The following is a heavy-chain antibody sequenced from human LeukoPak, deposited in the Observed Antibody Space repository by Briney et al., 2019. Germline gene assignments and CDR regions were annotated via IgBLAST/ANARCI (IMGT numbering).Heavy chain of an antibody. CDR1: GFTFSSYA. CDR3: ANPREDY. Sequence: GGSLRLSCAASGFTFSSYAMSYVPQAPGKGLEWVSTISNSGNTYYTDSVKGRFTISRDNSKNTLHLQMNSLRADDTAVYYCANPREDYWGQGTLVTVSS. V-gene: IGHV3-23*01. CDR2: ISNSGNT. J-gene: IGHJ4*02.